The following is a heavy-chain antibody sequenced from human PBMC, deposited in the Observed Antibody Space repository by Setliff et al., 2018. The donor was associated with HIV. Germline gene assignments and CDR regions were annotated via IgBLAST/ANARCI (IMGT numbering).Heavy chain of an antibody. CDR1: GYRFTSYW. D-gene: IGHD6-13*01. V-gene: IGHV5-51*01. Sequence: GESLKISCKASGYRFTSYWIGWVRQMPGKGLEWMGIIYPGDSDARYSPSFQGQVTFSVDKSRSTAYLHWSSLKASDTATYYCARRTASFGTALYLDVWGTGTTVTVSS. CDR3: ARRTASFGTALYLDV. J-gene: IGHJ6*04. CDR2: IYPGDSDA.